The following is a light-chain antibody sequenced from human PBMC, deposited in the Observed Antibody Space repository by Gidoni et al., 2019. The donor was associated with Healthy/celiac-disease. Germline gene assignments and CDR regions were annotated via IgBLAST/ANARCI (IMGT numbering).Light chain of an antibody. J-gene: IGKJ1*01. Sequence: DIQMTQSPSTLSASVGDRVTITCRASQSISSWLAWYQQKPGKAPKLLIYDASSLESGVPARFSGSGSGTEFTRTISSLQTDDFATYYCQQYNSYPLTFGQXTKVEIK. CDR2: DAS. CDR1: QSISSW. V-gene: IGKV1-5*01. CDR3: QQYNSYPLT.